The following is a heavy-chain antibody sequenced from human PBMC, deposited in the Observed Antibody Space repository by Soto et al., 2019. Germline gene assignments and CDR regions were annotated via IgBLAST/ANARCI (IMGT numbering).Heavy chain of an antibody. CDR2: IHSTGST. CDR1: GDSITSYF. CDR3: AGCGRGDSYYGMDV. V-gene: IGHV4-59*03. D-gene: IGHD2-21*01. Sequence: QVQLQESGPGLVKPSETLSLTCTVSGDSITSYFWSWIRQPPGKGLEWIGYIHSTGSTSYNPALQSGVTRSVGTAEDRFSLTVICGAAADAAVYYWAGCGRGDSYYGMDVWGQGTTVIVSS. J-gene: IGHJ6*02.